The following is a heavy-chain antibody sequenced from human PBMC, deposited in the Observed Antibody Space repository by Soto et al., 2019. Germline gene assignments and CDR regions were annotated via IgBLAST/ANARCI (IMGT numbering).Heavy chain of an antibody. D-gene: IGHD3-9*01. CDR3: ARKGDIGNFDRDI. CDR1: GYTFKSYD. Sequence: ASVKVSCKASGYTFKSYDVMWVRKAPGQGLEWMGWISGHNGKADYAENFQGRVIMTTDTSTATASMDLRGLRSDDTAGYYCARKGDIGNFDRDIWGQGTTGTVFS. J-gene: IGHJ6*02. CDR2: ISGHNGKA. V-gene: IGHV1-18*04.